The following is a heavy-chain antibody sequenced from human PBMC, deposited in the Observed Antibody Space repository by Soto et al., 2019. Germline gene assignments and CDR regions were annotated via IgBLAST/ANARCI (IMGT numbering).Heavy chain of an antibody. CDR1: GGTFNTYA. CDR2: ISPMFGAA. V-gene: IGHV1-69*19. Sequence: QVQLVQSGAEMKKPGSSVKVSCQSSGGTFNTYAMNWVRQAPGQGPEWMGDISPMFGAANYAPKYQGRVTITADASTGTSYMQLSSLTSEDTALYFCAREVQVHTPAFAYWGQGTLVTVSS. J-gene: IGHJ4*02. CDR3: AREVQVHTPAFAY. D-gene: IGHD3-10*01.